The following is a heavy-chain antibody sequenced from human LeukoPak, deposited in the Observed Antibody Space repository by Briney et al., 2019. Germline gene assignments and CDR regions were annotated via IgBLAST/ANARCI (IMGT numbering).Heavy chain of an antibody. D-gene: IGHD6-13*01. V-gene: IGHV3-66*01. J-gene: IGHJ3*02. CDR2: IYSGGST. CDR3: ARVPGSSSWYRKPDAFDI. CDR1: GFTVSSNY. Sequence: GGSLRLSCAASGFTVSSNYMSWVRQAPGKGLEWVSVIYSGGSTYYADSVKGRFTISRDNSKNTLYLQMNSLRAEDTAVYYCARVPGSSSWYRKPDAFDIWGQGTMVTVSS.